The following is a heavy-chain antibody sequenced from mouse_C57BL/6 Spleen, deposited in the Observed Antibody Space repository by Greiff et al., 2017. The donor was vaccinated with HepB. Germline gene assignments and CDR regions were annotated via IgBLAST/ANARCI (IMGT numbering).Heavy chain of an antibody. J-gene: IGHJ2*01. CDR2: INYDGSST. V-gene: IGHV5-16*01. CDR3: ARGGYGYDPFDY. Sequence: EVKLVESEGGLVQPGSSMKLSCTASGFTFSDYYMAWVRQVPEKGLEWVANINYDGSSTYYLDSLKSRFIISRDNAKNILYLQMSSLKSEDTATYYCARGGYGYDPFDYWCQGTTLTVSS. CDR1: GFTFSDYY. D-gene: IGHD2-2*01.